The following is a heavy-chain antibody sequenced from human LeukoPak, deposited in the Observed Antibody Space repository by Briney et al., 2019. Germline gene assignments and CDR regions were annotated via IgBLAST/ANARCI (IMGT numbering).Heavy chain of an antibody. D-gene: IGHD5-18*01. CDR3: ARGGTWIQLWLADY. J-gene: IGHJ4*02. CDR2: IIPIFGTA. Sequence: ASVRVSYKASGGTFSSYAISWVRQAPGQGLEWMGRIIPIFGTANYAQKFQGRVTITTDESTSTAYMELSSLRSEDTAVYYCARGGTWIQLWLADYWGQGTLVTVSS. CDR1: GGTFSSYA. V-gene: IGHV1-69*05.